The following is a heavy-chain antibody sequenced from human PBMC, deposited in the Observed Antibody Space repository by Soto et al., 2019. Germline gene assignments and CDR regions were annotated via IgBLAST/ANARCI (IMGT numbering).Heavy chain of an antibody. D-gene: IGHD1-26*01. Sequence: QVQLQESGPGMVKPSETLSLTCTVSGGSISSYYWNWIRQPPGKGLECIGYIYYSGSTNYNPSLNRRVTTSLDTSKNQFSLKLSSVTAADTAVYYCARRYGATFVYWGQGTLITVSS. V-gene: IGHV4-59*08. CDR3: ARRYGATFVY. CDR1: GGSISSYY. J-gene: IGHJ4*02. CDR2: IYYSGST.